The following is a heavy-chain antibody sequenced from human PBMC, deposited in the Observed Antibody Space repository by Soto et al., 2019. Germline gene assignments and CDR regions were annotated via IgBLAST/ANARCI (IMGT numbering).Heavy chain of an antibody. V-gene: IGHV1-18*01. D-gene: IGHD1-26*01. CDR1: GYTFSTYG. CDR3: ARDGNSGSFDY. Sequence: QVQLVQSGAEVKKPGASVKVSCKASGYTFSTYGFSWVRQAPGQGLEWMVWISAFNGNTNYAQKFQGRVTMTTDTSTSTAYMELRSLRSDDTAVYYCARDGNSGSFDYWGQGTLVTVSS. J-gene: IGHJ4*02. CDR2: ISAFNGNT.